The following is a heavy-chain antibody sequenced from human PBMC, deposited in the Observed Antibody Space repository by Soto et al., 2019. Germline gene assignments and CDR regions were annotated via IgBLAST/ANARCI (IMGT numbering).Heavy chain of an antibody. V-gene: IGHV3-30*03. J-gene: IGHJ6*02. CDR3: ARPLLEWWKDGYGMDV. D-gene: IGHD3-3*01. Sequence: PGGSLRLSCAASGFTFSSYGMNWVRQAPGKGLEWVAVISYDGSGKYYADSVKGRFTISRDNSNNTLYLQMNSLGAEDTAVYYCARPLLEWWKDGYGMDVWGQGTTVTVSS. CDR1: GFTFSSYG. CDR2: ISYDGSGK.